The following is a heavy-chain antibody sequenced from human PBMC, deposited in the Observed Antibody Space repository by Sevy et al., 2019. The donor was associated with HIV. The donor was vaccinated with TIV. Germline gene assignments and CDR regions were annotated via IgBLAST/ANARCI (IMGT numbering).Heavy chain of an antibody. CDR1: GFTFSSYA. CDR3: AREPTAMVTRLDY. CDR2: ISYDGSNK. V-gene: IGHV3-30-3*01. Sequence: GGSLRLSCAASGFTFSSYAMHWVRQAPGKGLEWVAVISYDGSNKYYADSVKGRFTISRDNSKNTLYLQMNSLRAEDTAVYYCAREPTAMVTRLDYWGQGTLVTVSS. D-gene: IGHD5-18*01. J-gene: IGHJ4*02.